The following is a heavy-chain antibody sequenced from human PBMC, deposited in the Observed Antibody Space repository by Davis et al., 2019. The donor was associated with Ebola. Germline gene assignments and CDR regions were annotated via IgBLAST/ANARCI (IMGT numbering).Heavy chain of an antibody. CDR1: GYTFTSYA. CDR3: ARDSGGWYISLDY. D-gene: IGHD6-19*01. CDR2: INPSTGTP. Sequence: ASVKVSCKASGYTFTSYALFWVRQAPGQGLEWMGWINPSTGTPRYAQGFTGRFVFSFDTSVSTAYLQITSLKAEDSAVYFCARDSGGWYISLDYWGQGSLVTVSS. V-gene: IGHV7-4-1*02. J-gene: IGHJ4*02.